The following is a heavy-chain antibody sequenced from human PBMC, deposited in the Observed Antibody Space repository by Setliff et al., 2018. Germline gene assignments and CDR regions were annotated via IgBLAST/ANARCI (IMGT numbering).Heavy chain of an antibody. CDR1: GASISSVTYY. J-gene: IGHJ4*02. D-gene: IGHD1-1*01. Sequence: PSETLSLTCTVSGASISSVTYYWAWIRQPPGKGLEWIGRIHYRGTTYSNASLASRLTISVDTAKNQFSLKLTSVTAADTAVYYCARTGTYRYFDYWGQGTRVTVSS. CDR2: IHYRGTT. CDR3: ARTGTYRYFDY. V-gene: IGHV4-39*01.